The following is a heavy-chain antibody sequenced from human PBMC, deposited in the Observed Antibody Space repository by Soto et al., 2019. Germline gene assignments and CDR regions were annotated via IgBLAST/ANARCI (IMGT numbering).Heavy chain of an antibody. CDR2: ISSDSGTI. CDR3: ARGRLWSFDV. CDR1: GFSFSSYA. V-gene: IGHV3-48*02. D-gene: IGHD3-10*01. Sequence: GGSLRLSCAASGFSFSSYAMTWVRQAPGKGLEWISYISSDSGTIYYADSLKGRFTISRDNGKNSLYLQMNSLTDEDTAVYYCARGRLWSFDVWGQAALVTVSS. J-gene: IGHJ4*02.